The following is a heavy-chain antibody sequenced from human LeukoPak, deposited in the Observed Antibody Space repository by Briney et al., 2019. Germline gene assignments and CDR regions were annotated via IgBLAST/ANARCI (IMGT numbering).Heavy chain of an antibody. Sequence: GGSLRLSCVGSGFNFGSYRMSWVRQAPGKGLEWVANIIRDGSAKYYLDSVKGRFTISRDNAKNSVWLQMDSLRVDDTAIYYCARSMWPEDYWGQGTLVRVSS. V-gene: IGHV3-7*01. J-gene: IGHJ4*02. CDR1: GFNFGSYR. CDR3: ARSMWPEDY. D-gene: IGHD1-14*01. CDR2: IIRDGSAK.